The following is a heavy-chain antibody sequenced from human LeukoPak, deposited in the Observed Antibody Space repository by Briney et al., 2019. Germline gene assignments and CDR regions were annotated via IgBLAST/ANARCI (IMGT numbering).Heavy chain of an antibody. J-gene: IGHJ3*02. Sequence: GGSLRLSCAASGFTFSSYSMNWVRQAPGKGLEWVSSISSSSSYIYYADSVKGRFTISRDNAKNSLYLQMNSLRAEDTAVYYCASIVWGSHHDAFDIWGQGTMVTVSS. V-gene: IGHV3-21*04. CDR2: ISSSSSYI. CDR3: ASIVWGSHHDAFDI. CDR1: GFTFSSYS. D-gene: IGHD3-16*01.